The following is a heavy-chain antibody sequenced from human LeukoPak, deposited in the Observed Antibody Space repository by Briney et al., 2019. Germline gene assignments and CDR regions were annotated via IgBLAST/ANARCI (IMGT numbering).Heavy chain of an antibody. CDR1: GYTFTSYG. CDR3: ARDPQQLVGATGGGFNF. Sequence: ASVKVSCKASGYTFTSYGISWVRQAPGQGLEWMGWISAYNGNTNYAQKLQGRVTVTTDTSTSTAYMERRSLRSDDTAVYYCARDPQQLVGATGGGFNFWGQGTLVTVSS. D-gene: IGHD1-26*01. CDR2: ISAYNGNT. J-gene: IGHJ4*02. V-gene: IGHV1-18*01.